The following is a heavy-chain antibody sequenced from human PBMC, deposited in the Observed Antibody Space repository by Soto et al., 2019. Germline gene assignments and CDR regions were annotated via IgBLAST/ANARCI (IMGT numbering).Heavy chain of an antibody. CDR3: AKIAAAGGLFDY. V-gene: IGHV4-59*01. Sequence: ASETLSLTCTVSGGSISSYYWSWIRQPPGKGLEWIGYIYYSGSTNYNPSLKSRVTISVDTSKNQFSLKLSSVTAADTAVYYCAKIAAAGGLFDYWGQGTLVTVSS. CDR1: GGSISSYY. D-gene: IGHD6-13*01. CDR2: IYYSGST. J-gene: IGHJ4*02.